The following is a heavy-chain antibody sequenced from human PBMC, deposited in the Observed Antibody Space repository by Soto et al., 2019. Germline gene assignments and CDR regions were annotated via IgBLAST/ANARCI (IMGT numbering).Heavy chain of an antibody. CDR1: GFTFSNYW. Sequence: GGSLRLSCAASGFTFSNYWMSWVRQAPGKGLEWVANIKQDGGGQYYVDSVKGRFSISRDNAKNSLYLQMNSLRAEDTAVYYCARDEAIDYWGQGTLVTVPQ. CDR2: IKQDGGGQ. V-gene: IGHV3-7*03. J-gene: IGHJ4*02. CDR3: ARDEAIDY.